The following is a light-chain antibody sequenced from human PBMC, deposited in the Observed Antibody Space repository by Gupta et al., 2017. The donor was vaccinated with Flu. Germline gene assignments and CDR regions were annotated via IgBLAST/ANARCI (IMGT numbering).Light chain of an antibody. CDR2: DAS. CDR1: QSVSSY. Sequence: EVVLTQSPATLSWSTGERATLSCRASQSVSSYLAWYQQKPGQAPRLLIYDASNRATGIPARFSGSGSGTDFTLTISSLEPEDFAVYYCQQRSNWPWTFGQGTKVEIK. CDR3: QQRSNWPWT. V-gene: IGKV3-11*01. J-gene: IGKJ1*01.